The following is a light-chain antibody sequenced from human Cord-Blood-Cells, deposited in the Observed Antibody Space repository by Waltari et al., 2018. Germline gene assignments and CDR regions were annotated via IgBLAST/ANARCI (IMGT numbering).Light chain of an antibody. V-gene: IGKV1-8*01. CDR3: QQYYSYPRT. J-gene: IGKJ1*01. CDR1: LGISSY. CDR2: SAS. Sequence: AIRITQSPSSLSASTGDRVTITCRASLGISSYLAWYQQKPGKAPKPLIYSASTLQSGVPSRFSGSGSGTDFTLTISCLQSEDFATYYCQQYYSYPRTFGQGTKVEIK.